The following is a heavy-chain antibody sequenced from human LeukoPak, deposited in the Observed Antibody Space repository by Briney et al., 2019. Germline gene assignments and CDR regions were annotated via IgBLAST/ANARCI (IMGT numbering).Heavy chain of an antibody. Sequence: SETLSLTCTVSGGSSRSYYWSWIRQPPGKGLEWIGYISYSGSTNYNPSLKSRVTISIDTSKNQFSLKLSSVTAADTAVYYCARATSYGDYVDYWGQGALVTVSS. V-gene: IGHV4-59*08. J-gene: IGHJ4*02. CDR1: GGSSRSYY. D-gene: IGHD4-17*01. CDR3: ARATSYGDYVDY. CDR2: ISYSGST.